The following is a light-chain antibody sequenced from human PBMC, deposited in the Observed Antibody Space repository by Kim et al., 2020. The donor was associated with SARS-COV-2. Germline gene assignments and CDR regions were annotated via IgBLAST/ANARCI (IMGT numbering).Light chain of an antibody. CDR1: QSVNRW. CDR3: QQYNSCSLA. Sequence: DIQMTQSPSTLSASVGDRVTITCRASQSVNRWVTLYQQKPGNAHKLLLYKTSNLESGVPSRLSGSRSGTEFTITISNLQPDAFATYFCQQYNSCSLAFGGGTKV. J-gene: IGKJ4*01. CDR2: KTS. V-gene: IGKV1-5*03.